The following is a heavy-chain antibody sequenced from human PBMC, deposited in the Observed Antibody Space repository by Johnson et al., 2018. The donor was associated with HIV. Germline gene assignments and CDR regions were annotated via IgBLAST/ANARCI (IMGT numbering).Heavy chain of an antibody. CDR3: ARRCSSSSCSHSAFVI. V-gene: IGHV3-30*03. J-gene: IGHJ3*02. CDR1: AFTCSSSA. Sequence: QVQLVESGGAVVQPGRSLRLSCAASAFTCSSSAMHWVRQAPGKGLEWVAVISYDGSNKYYADSVKGRFTISRDNSKKTLYLQRISLRAEDTAVYYCARRCSSSSCSHSAFVIWGQGTVVTVSS. CDR2: ISYDGSNK. D-gene: IGHD2-2*01.